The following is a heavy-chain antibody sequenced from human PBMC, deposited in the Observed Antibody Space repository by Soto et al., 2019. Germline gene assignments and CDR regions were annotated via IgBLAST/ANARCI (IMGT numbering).Heavy chain of an antibody. Sequence: EVQVLDSGGGLVQPGGSLRLSCAASGFTFSNYAMSWVRQAPGKGLEWVSTISDSGGSTYYADSVKGRFTISRDNSKNTLYLQMNSLRAEDTAVHHCAKRSNTPAAMKSPFDYWGQGTLVTVSS. V-gene: IGHV3-23*01. CDR3: AKRSNTPAAMKSPFDY. J-gene: IGHJ4*02. CDR2: ISDSGGST. D-gene: IGHD2-2*01. CDR1: GFTFSNYA.